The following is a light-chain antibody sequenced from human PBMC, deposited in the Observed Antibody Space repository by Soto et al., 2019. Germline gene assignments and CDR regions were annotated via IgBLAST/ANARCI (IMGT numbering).Light chain of an antibody. Sequence: EIGFTHSPATLSLYPGERATLSCRASQSVSSYLAWYQQKPGQAPRLLIYDASNRATGIPARFSGSGSGTDFALTISSLEPEDFAVYYCQQRSNWGITFGQGTRLAIK. V-gene: IGKV3-11*01. CDR2: DAS. J-gene: IGKJ5*01. CDR3: QQRSNWGIT. CDR1: QSVSSY.